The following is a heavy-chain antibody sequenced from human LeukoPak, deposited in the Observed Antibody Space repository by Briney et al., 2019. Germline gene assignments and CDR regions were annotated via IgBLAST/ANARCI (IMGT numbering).Heavy chain of an antibody. CDR1: GFTFSNYA. J-gene: IGHJ4*02. CDR3: AKWGDYDVLAGYYDSDY. CDR2: VSGRDTST. V-gene: IGHV3-23*01. Sequence: GGSLRLSCAASGFTFSNYAMSWVRQAPGKGLEWVSAVSGRDTSTYYTDSVKGRFTISRDNSKNTLYLQMNSLSAEDTAIYYCAKWGDYDVLAGYYDSDYWGQGTLVTVSS. D-gene: IGHD3-9*01.